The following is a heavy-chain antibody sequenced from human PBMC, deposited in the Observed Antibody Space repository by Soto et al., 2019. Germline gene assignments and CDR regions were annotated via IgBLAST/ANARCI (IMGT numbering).Heavy chain of an antibody. CDR1: VASISSGGYY. CDR3: ARESKYDTSGYPPWFAP. D-gene: IGHD3-22*01. J-gene: IGHJ5*02. Sequence: QVQLQESGPGLVKPSQTLSLTCTVSVASISSGGYYWSWIRQHPGEGLEWIGYIYYSGSTSYNPSLKSRVNISVGTSKNQFSLKLSSVTDPDTAVNYCARESKYDTSGYPPWFAPWGQGTLVTVSS. V-gene: IGHV4-31*03. CDR2: IYYSGST.